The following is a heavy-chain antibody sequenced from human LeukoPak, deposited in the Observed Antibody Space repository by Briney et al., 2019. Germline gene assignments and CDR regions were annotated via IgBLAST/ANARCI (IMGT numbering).Heavy chain of an antibody. CDR3: ARAKDTEYSGYDLGLGFDP. CDR1: GGSISSGGYS. CDR2: IYHSGST. Sequence: PSETLSLTCAVSGGSISSGGYSWSWIRQPPGKGLEWNGYIYHSGSTYYNPSLKSRVTISVDRSKNQFSLELSSVTAADTAVYYCARAKDTEYSGYDLGLGFDPWGQGTLVTVSS. D-gene: IGHD5-12*01. V-gene: IGHV4-30-2*01. J-gene: IGHJ5*02.